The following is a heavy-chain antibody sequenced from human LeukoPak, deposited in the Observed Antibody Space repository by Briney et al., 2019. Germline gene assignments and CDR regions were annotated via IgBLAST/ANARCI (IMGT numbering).Heavy chain of an antibody. Sequence: SETLSLTCTVSGGSISSYYWSWIRQPPGKGLEWIGYIYYSGSTNYNPSLKSRVTISVDTSKNQFSLKLSSVTAADTAVYYCARVRRYYGPSDYWGQGTLVTVSS. CDR2: IYYSGST. CDR1: GGSISSYY. J-gene: IGHJ4*02. D-gene: IGHD3-10*01. CDR3: ARVRRYYGPSDY. V-gene: IGHV4-59*01.